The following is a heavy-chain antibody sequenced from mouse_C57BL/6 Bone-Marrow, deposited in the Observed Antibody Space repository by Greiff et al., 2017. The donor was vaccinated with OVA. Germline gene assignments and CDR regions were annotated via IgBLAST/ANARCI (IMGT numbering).Heavy chain of an antibody. J-gene: IGHJ1*03. V-gene: IGHV3-1*01. Sequence: EVKLVESGPGMVKPSQSLSLTCTVTGYSITSGYDWHWIRHFPGNKLEWMGYISYSGSTNYNPSLKSRISITHDTSKNHFFLKLNSVTTEDTATYYCAREALPYWYFDVWGTGTTVTVSS. CDR1: GYSITSGYD. CDR3: AREALPYWYFDV. CDR2: ISYSGST.